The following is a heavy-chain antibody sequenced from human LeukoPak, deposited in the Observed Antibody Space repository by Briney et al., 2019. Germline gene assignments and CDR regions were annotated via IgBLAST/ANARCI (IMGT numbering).Heavy chain of an antibody. J-gene: IGHJ4*02. CDR3: ARDPPFIIGTTFFDY. CDR2: ISTSSTYI. D-gene: IGHD1-20*01. Sequence: GGSLRLSCAASGFTFSSYWMHWVRQAPGKGLEWVSSISTSSTYIYYADSVEGRFTISRDNAKNSLYLQMNSLRAEDTAVYYCARDPPFIIGTTFFDYWGQGTLVTVSS. CDR1: GFTFSSYW. V-gene: IGHV3-21*01.